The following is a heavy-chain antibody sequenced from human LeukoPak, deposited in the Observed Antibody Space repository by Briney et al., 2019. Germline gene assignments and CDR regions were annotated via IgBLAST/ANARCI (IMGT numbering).Heavy chain of an antibody. CDR2: ISYDGSNK. CDR3: AKVYSSGWPYYFDY. Sequence: GGSLRLSCAASGFTFSSYAMHWVRQAPGKGLEWVAVISYDGSNKYYADSVKGRFTISRDNSKNTLYLQMNTLRAEDTAVYYCAKVYSSGWPYYFDYWGQGTLVTVSS. J-gene: IGHJ4*02. CDR1: GFTFSSYA. V-gene: IGHV3-30-3*01. D-gene: IGHD6-19*01.